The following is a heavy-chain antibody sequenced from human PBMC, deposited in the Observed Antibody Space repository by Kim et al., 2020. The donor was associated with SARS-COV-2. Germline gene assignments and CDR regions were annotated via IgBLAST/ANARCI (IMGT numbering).Heavy chain of an antibody. Sequence: GGSLRLSCAASGFTFSGYEMNWVRQAPGKGLEWVSYISSSGSTIYYADSVKGRFTISRDNAKNSLYLQMKSLRAEDTAVYCCARARARIAIFGVVPPGFDYWGQGTLVTVSS. J-gene: IGHJ4*02. CDR1: GFTFSGYE. D-gene: IGHD3-3*01. CDR3: ARARARIAIFGVVPPGFDY. V-gene: IGHV3-48*03. CDR2: ISSSGSTI.